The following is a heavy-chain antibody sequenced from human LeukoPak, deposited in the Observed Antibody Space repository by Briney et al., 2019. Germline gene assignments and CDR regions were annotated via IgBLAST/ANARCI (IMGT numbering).Heavy chain of an antibody. V-gene: IGHV3-23*01. Sequence: GGSLRLSCAASGFTFSSYAMSWVRQAPGKGLEWVSAISGSGGSTYYADSVKGRFTISRDNSKNTLYLQMNSLRAEDTAVYYCAKDSLSTGYSSGWFTEYFQHWGQGTLVTVSS. CDR2: ISGSGGST. D-gene: IGHD6-19*01. J-gene: IGHJ1*01. CDR1: GFTFSSYA. CDR3: AKDSLSTGYSSGWFTEYFQH.